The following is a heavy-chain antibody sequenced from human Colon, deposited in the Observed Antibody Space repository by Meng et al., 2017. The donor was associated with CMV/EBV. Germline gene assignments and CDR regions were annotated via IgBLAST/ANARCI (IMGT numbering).Heavy chain of an antibody. J-gene: IGHJ4*02. CDR3: ARDLSWLGLYYFDY. Sequence: SETLSLTCAVSGGSVRSGSYYWSWIRQPPGKGLEWVGYVYYSGSTKYNPSLKSRVTISVDTSNNQFSLNLNSVTAADTAVYYCARDLSWLGLYYFDYWGQGTLVTVSS. D-gene: IGHD6-19*01. CDR2: VYYSGST. V-gene: IGHV4-61*01. CDR1: GGSVRSGSYY.